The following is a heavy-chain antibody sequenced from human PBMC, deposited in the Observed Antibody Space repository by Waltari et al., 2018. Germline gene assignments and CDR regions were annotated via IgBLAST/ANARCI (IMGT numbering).Heavy chain of an antibody. Sequence: QVQLVQSGAEVKKPGSSVKVSCKASGGTFSSYAISWVRPAPAQGLEWMGRIIPIFGTANYAQKFQGRVTITADKSTSTAYMELSSLRSEDTAVYYCAAQGYSGYDSYYYYGMDVWGQGTTVTVSS. CDR3: AAQGYSGYDSYYYYGMDV. CDR2: IIPIFGTA. D-gene: IGHD5-12*01. J-gene: IGHJ6*02. CDR1: GGTFSSYA. V-gene: IGHV1-69*08.